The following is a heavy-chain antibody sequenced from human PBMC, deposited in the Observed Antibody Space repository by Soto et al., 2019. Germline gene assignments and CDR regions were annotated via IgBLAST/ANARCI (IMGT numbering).Heavy chain of an antibody. V-gene: IGHV4-34*01. Sequence: PSETLALTCAVYGGSFSGYYWGWFRQPPGKGLEWIGEVKHSGNINYNPSLKTRLTVSVDTSKNQFSLKLSSVTAADTAVYYCARDRAGIAAAGFDPWGQGTLVTVSS. CDR3: ARDRAGIAAAGFDP. D-gene: IGHD6-13*01. CDR2: VKHSGNI. CDR1: GGSFSGYY. J-gene: IGHJ5*02.